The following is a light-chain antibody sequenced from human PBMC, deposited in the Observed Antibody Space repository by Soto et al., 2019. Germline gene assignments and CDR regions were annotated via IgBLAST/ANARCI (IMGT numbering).Light chain of an antibody. CDR1: HSVSSSY. CDR2: GAS. V-gene: IGKV3-20*01. CDR3: QQYHSSVWT. Sequence: EIVLTQSPGTLSLSPGERATLSCRASHSVSSSYLAWYQQKPGQAPRLLIYGASTRATGIPARFSGSGSGTDFTLTISRLEPEDFAVYYCQQYHSSVWTFGQGTKVDIK. J-gene: IGKJ1*01.